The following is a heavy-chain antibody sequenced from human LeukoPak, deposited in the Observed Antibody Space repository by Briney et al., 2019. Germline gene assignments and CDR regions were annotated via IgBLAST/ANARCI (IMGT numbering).Heavy chain of an antibody. CDR1: GGSISNYY. J-gene: IGHJ4*02. Sequence: SETLSLTCTVSGGSISNYYWGWIRQPPGKGLEWIGSIYHSGSTYYNPSLKSRVTISVDTSKNQFSLKLSSVTAADTAVYYCARQIVVVPAANSPIFGYFDYWGQGTLVTVSS. CDR3: ARQIVVVPAANSPIFGYFDY. CDR2: IYHSGST. D-gene: IGHD2-2*01. V-gene: IGHV4-38-2*02.